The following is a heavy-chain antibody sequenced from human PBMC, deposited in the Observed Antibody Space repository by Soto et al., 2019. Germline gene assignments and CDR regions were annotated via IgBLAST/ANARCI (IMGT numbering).Heavy chain of an antibody. CDR3: ARGLLYATTDFDY. V-gene: IGHV1-69*06. CDR2: IIPVVGTT. D-gene: IGHD2-8*01. J-gene: IGHJ4*02. CDR1: GDTFTTNS. Sequence: QVQLVQSGAEVKKPGSSVKVSCKASGDTFTTNSLNWVRQAPGQGLEWMGGIIPVVGTTKYAQKYQDRVTITGDKSTNTASMALSSLRSDDTAVYYCARGLLYATTDFDYWGQGTPVTVSS.